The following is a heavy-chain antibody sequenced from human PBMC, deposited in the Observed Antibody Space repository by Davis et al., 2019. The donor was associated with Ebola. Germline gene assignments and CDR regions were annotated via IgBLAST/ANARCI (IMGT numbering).Heavy chain of an antibody. CDR3: AMSDSSGDGFDI. CDR2: INPSGGTT. V-gene: IGHV1-46*01. J-gene: IGHJ3*02. CDR1: GYTFTTSN. Sequence: ASVKVSCKASGYTFTTSNMHWVRQVPGQGLEWMGVINPSGGTTTFAQKFGGRVTMTGDTSTITVYMEMSSLSYEDTAIYYCAMSDSSGDGFDIWGQGTMVTVSS. D-gene: IGHD3-22*01.